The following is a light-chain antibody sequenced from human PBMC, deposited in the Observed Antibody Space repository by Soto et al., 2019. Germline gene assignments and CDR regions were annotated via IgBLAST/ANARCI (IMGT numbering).Light chain of an antibody. V-gene: IGKV3-11*01. CDR2: DAS. J-gene: IGKJ3*01. CDR1: QNVSSY. Sequence: EVVLTQSPGTLSLSPGERATLSCRASQNVSSYVAWYQQKPGQSPRLLIYDASKRATGIPARFSGSGSGADFTLTISSLEPEDFAFYSCQQRFFGPGTKVDLK. CDR3: QQRF.